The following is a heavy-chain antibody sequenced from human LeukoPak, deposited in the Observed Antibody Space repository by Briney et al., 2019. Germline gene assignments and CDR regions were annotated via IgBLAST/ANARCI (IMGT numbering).Heavy chain of an antibody. J-gene: IGHJ2*01. CDR2: IYYTGNT. CDR3: ARLNSGWVWYFDL. D-gene: IGHD6-19*01. Sequence: SETLSLTCTVSGGSISTYYWSWIRQPPEKGLEWIGYIYYTGNTNYNPSLKSRVTISVDTSKNQFSLKLSSVTAADTAVYYCARLNSGWVWYFDLWGHGTLFTVSS. CDR1: GGSISTYY. V-gene: IGHV4-59*08.